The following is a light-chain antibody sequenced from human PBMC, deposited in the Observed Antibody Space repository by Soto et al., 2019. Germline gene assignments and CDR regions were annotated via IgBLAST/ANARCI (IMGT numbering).Light chain of an antibody. CDR2: DAS. V-gene: IGKV3-20*01. CDR1: QSVSSSY. CDR3: QQYGTSIPGT. Sequence: EIVLTQSPGTLSLFAGERATLSCRASQSVSSSYLAWYQQKPGQAPRLLIYDASSRATGFPDRFSGSGSGTDFTLTISRLEPEDFAVYYCQQYGTSIPGTFGQGTKVEIK. J-gene: IGKJ1*01.